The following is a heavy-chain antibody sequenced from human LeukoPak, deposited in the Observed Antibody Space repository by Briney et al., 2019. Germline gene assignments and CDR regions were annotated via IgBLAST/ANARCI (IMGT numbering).Heavy chain of an antibody. CDR3: ARGINSNWPKFDY. CDR2: IYPGDSNT. V-gene: IGHV5-51*01. CDR1: GYSFTSYW. Sequence: GESLKISCKGSGYSFTSYWIGWVRQMPGKGLELMGIIYPGDSNTRYSPSFQGQVTISADKSISTAYLQWSSLKASDTAVYYCARGINSNWPKFDYWGQGTLVTVSS. D-gene: IGHD4-11*01. J-gene: IGHJ4*02.